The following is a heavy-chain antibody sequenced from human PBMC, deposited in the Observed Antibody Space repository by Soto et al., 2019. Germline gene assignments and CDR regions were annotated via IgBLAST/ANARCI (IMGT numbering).Heavy chain of an antibody. CDR3: AHLDYYDRRGFLYY. D-gene: IGHD3-22*01. Sequence: QITLKESGPTLVKPTQPLTLTCTFSGFSLSTSGVGVGWIRQPPGKALEWLALIYWDDDKRNSPSLKSRLTITNDTHQNQEVLPMTNMDPVDTAPYYCAHLDYYDRRGFLYYWGQGTLVPVSS. CDR1: GFSLSTSGVG. CDR2: IYWDDDK. V-gene: IGHV2-5*02. J-gene: IGHJ4*02.